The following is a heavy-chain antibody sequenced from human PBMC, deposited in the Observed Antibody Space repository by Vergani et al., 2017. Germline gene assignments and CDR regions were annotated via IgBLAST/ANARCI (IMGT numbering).Heavy chain of an antibody. D-gene: IGHD2-2*01. J-gene: IGHJ6*03. CDR1: GYTFTSYG. CDR3: ARALPVVPAARRYYYYYMDV. V-gene: IGHV1-18*01. CDR2: ISAYNGNT. Sequence: QVQLVQSGAEVKKPGSSVKVSCKASGYTFTSYGISWVRQAPGQGLEWMGWISAYNGNTNYAQKLQGRVTMTTDTSTSTAYMELRSLRSDDTAVYYCARALPVVPAARRYYYYYMDVWGKGTTVTVSS.